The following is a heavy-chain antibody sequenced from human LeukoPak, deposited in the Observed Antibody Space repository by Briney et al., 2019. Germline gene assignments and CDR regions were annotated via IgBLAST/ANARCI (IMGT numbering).Heavy chain of an antibody. CDR2: IIPIFGTA. J-gene: IGHJ5*02. CDR1: GGTFSSYA. V-gene: IGHV1-69*13. Sequence: EASVKVSCKASGGTFSSYAISWVRQAPGQGFEWMGGIIPIFGTANYAQKFQGRVTITADESTSTAYMELSSLRSEDTAVYYCARAKRVRTPTRLIAAAGTGWFDPWGQGTLVTVSS. D-gene: IGHD6-13*01. CDR3: ARAKRVRTPTRLIAAAGTGWFDP.